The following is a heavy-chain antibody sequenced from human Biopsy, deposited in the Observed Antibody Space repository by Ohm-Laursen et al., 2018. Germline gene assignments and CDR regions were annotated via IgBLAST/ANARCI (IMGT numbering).Heavy chain of an antibody. D-gene: IGHD3-22*01. V-gene: IGHV4-59*01. CDR1: GDSISSYY. CDR3: ARDRGFYSDRTVPGYFDL. CDR2: VYYTGST. Sequence: TLSLTCPVSGDSISSYYWSWIRQPPGKGLEWIGYVYYTGSTDYNPSLQSRVTISVDTSKNHFSLRLRSVTPADTAIYYCARDRGFYSDRTVPGYFDLWGQGALVTVSS. J-gene: IGHJ1*01.